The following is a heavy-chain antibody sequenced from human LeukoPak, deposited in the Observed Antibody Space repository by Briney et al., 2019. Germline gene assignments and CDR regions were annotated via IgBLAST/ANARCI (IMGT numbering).Heavy chain of an antibody. CDR1: GGSISGGGYY. Sequence: SETLSLTCTVSGGSISGGGYYWSWIRQHPGKGLEWIGYIYYSGSTYYNPSLKSRVTISVDTSKNQFSLKLSSVTAADTAVYYCARDLVGTAHWFDPWGQGTLVTVSS. J-gene: IGHJ5*02. V-gene: IGHV4-31*03. D-gene: IGHD1/OR15-1a*01. CDR2: IYYSGST. CDR3: ARDLVGTAHWFDP.